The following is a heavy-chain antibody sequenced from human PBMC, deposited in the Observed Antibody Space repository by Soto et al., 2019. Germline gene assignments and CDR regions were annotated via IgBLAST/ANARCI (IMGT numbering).Heavy chain of an antibody. Sequence: GGSLRLSCAASGFTFSSYSMNWVRQAPGKGLEWVSSISSSSSYIYYADSVKGRFTISRDNAKNSLYLQMNSLRAEDMAVYYCERGDLGITIFGVVIRDDAFDIWGQGTMVTVSS. CDR1: GFTFSSYS. CDR2: ISSSSSYI. CDR3: ERGDLGITIFGVVIRDDAFDI. J-gene: IGHJ3*02. D-gene: IGHD3-3*01. V-gene: IGHV3-21*01.